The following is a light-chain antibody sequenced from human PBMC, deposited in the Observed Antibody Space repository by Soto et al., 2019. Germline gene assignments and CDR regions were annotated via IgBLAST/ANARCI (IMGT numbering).Light chain of an antibody. CDR3: SSWARSLYV. Sequence: QSALTQPASVSGSPGQSITISCTGSSSDIGGYTYVSWYQQHPGKAPRLMIFEVTKRPSGVSSRFSGSKSGNTASLTISGLQAEDEADYYCSSWARSLYVFGSGTKLTVL. CDR2: EVT. J-gene: IGLJ1*01. CDR1: SSDIGGYTY. V-gene: IGLV2-14*01.